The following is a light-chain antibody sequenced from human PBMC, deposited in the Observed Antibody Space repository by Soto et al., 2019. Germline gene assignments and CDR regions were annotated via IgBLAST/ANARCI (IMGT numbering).Light chain of an antibody. V-gene: IGKV3-15*01. CDR2: DAS. CDR1: QSVSNN. CDR3: QHYKTWPPWT. Sequence: ILMTQSPATLSVSPGERATLSCRASQSVSNNLAWYQQKPGQAPRLLIYDASTRAPGIPARFSGSGSGTEFTLIISGLQSEYFAVYYFQHYKTWPPWTFGQGTKVEIK. J-gene: IGKJ1*01.